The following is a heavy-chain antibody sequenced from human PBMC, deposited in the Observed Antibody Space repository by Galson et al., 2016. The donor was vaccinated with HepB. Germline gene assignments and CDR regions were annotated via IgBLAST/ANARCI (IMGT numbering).Heavy chain of an antibody. J-gene: IGHJ6*02. D-gene: IGHD3-16*01. Sequence: SLRLSCAASGFTFSSFAMTWVRQAPGKGLEWVSAISGSGGSTYYADSVKGRFTISRDNSKNTLYLQMNSLRAEDTAVYYCAKNLGGAYYYYYYYGMDVWGQGTLVAVSS. V-gene: IGHV3-23*01. CDR1: GFTFSSFA. CDR2: ISGSGGST. CDR3: AKNLGGAYYYYYYYGMDV.